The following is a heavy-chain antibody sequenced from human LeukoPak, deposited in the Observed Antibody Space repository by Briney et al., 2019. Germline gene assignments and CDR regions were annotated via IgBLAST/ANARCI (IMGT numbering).Heavy chain of an antibody. Sequence: GRSLRLSCAASGFTFSSYSMNWVRQAPGKGLEWVSSISSSSSYIYYADSVKGRFTISRDNAKNSLYLQMNSLRAEDTAVYYCARLHSSGWYGRNFDYWGQGTLVTVSS. CDR2: ISSSSSYI. D-gene: IGHD6-19*01. J-gene: IGHJ4*02. V-gene: IGHV3-21*01. CDR3: ARLHSSGWYGRNFDY. CDR1: GFTFSSYS.